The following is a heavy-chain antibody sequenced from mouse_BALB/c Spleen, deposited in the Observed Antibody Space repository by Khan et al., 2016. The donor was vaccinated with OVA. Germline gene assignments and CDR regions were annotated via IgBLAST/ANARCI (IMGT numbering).Heavy chain of an antibody. Sequence: EVQLVESGGDLVKPGGSLKLSCAASGFTFSTYGMSWVRQTPDKRLEWVATISTGGSYTYYPDSVKGRFTISRDNAKNTPYLQMSSLKSEDTAVCYCARLAYYYDSEGFAYWGQGTLVTVSA. D-gene: IGHD1-1*01. J-gene: IGHJ3*01. CDR1: GFTFSTYG. CDR3: ARLAYYYDSEGFAY. CDR2: ISTGGSYT. V-gene: IGHV5-6*01.